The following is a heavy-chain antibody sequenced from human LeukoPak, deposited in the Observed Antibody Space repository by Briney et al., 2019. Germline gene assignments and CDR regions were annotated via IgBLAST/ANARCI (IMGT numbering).Heavy chain of an antibody. CDR3: ARSRLRDGYNIGLDY. CDR1: GGTFSSYA. J-gene: IGHJ4*02. V-gene: IGHV1-69*13. Sequence: SVKVSCKASGGTFSSYAISWVRQAPGQWLEWMGGIIPIFGTANYAQKFQGRVTITADESTSTAYMELSSLRSEDTAVYYCARSRLRDGYNIGLDYWGQGTLVTVSS. CDR2: IIPIFGTA. D-gene: IGHD5-24*01.